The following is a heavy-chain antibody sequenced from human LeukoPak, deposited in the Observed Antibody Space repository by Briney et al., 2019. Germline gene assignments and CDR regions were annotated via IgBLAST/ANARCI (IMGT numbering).Heavy chain of an antibody. J-gene: IGHJ4*02. Sequence: GGSLRLSCVASGFTFSDYWMSWVRQAPGKGLEWVANIKSDESERFFLDSVKGRFAISRDNAKNSVYLQMSSLRAEDTGVYYCATTLNIATPGHLWGQGALVTVSS. CDR1: GFTFSDYW. D-gene: IGHD6-13*01. CDR3: ATTLNIATPGHL. CDR2: IKSDESER. V-gene: IGHV3-7*01.